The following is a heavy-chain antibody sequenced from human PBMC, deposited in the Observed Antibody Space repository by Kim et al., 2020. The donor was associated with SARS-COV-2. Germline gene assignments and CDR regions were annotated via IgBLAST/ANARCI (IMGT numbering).Heavy chain of an antibody. V-gene: IGHV3-23*01. CDR3: VKELRLTSQTSAGDFFD. CDR2: ISGGGGRT. J-gene: IGHJ3*02. D-gene: IGHD7-27*01. Sequence: GGSLRLSCVASGFTFSTYTMNWVRQAPGKGLEWVSGISGGGGRTFYADSVKGRFTISRDSSKNTLLLEMNSLRVEDTAIYYCVKELRLTSQTSAGDFFD. CDR1: GFTFSTYT.